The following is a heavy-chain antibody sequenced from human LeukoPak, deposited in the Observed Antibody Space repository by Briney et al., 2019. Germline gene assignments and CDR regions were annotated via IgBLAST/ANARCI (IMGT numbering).Heavy chain of an antibody. D-gene: IGHD2-2*01. CDR2: ISGSGGST. V-gene: IGHV3-23*01. Sequence: GGSLRLSCAASGFTFSSYAMSWVSQAPGKGLEWVSAISGSGGSTYYADSVKGRFTISRDNSKNTLYLQMNSLRAEDTAVYYCAKDQVSSSSPNWFDPWGQGTLVTVSS. CDR3: AKDQVSSSSPNWFDP. CDR1: GFTFSSYA. J-gene: IGHJ5*02.